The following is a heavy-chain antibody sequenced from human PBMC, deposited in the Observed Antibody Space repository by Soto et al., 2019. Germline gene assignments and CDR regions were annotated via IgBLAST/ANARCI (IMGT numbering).Heavy chain of an antibody. D-gene: IGHD3-9*01. J-gene: IGHJ6*02. V-gene: IGHV4-30-4*01. CDR2: IYYSGST. Sequence: SETLSLTCTVSGGSISSGDYYWSWIRQPPGKGLEWIGYIYYSGSTYYNPSLKSRVTISVDTSKNQFSLKLSSVTAAGTAVYYCARAAPYYGILTGLRYYYYGMDVWGQGTTVTVSS. CDR3: ARAAPYYGILTGLRYYYYGMDV. CDR1: GGSISSGDYY.